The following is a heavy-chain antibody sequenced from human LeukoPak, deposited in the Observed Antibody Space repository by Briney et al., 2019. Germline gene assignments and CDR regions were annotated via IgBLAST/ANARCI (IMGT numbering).Heavy chain of an antibody. CDR1: GGSISSGTW. J-gene: IGHJ4*02. CDR2: INHSGST. Sequence: PSETLSLTCAVSGGSISSGTWWSWVRQPPGKGLEWIGEINHSGSTNYNPSLKSRVTISVDTSKNQFSLKLSSVTAADTAVYYCARGRILLWFGESTHYFDYWGQGTLVTVSS. D-gene: IGHD3-10*01. V-gene: IGHV4-4*02. CDR3: ARGRILLWFGESTHYFDY.